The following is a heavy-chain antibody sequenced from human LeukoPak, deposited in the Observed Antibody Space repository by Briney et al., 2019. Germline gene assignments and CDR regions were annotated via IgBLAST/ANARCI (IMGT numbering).Heavy chain of an antibody. J-gene: IGHJ4*02. CDR1: GSTFDNYA. V-gene: IGHV3-23*01. D-gene: IGHD1-1*01. CDR2: ISGSGGST. Sequence: PGGSLRLSCAASGSTFDNYAMIWVRQATGKGLDWVSSISGSGGSTYYADSVRGRFTISRDNSKNALFLQMNSLRVEDTAIYYCAKGQELDDGVFDSWGQGTLVTVSS. CDR3: AKGQELDDGVFDS.